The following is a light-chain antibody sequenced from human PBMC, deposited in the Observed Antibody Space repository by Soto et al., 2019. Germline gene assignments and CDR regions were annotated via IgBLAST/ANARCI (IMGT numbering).Light chain of an antibody. CDR1: RTITSI. CDR3: QQYGSSPPIT. J-gene: IGKJ5*01. CDR2: GQS. V-gene: IGKV3D-15*02. Sequence: VGMRQSPATMCVSXGNTVTLVCRTQRTITSILAWYQQTPGKAARLRXXGQSTRATRIPVRLIGSGSGREFTLNISSLQSEEFAVYYCQQYGSSPPITFGHGTRLEIK.